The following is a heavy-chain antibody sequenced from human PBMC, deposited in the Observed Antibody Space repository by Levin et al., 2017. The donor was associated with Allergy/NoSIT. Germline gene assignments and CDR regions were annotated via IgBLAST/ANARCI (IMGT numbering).Heavy chain of an antibody. V-gene: IGHV3-23*01. CDR2: ISGSGGST. D-gene: IGHD3-10*01. J-gene: IGHJ4*02. CDR3: AKGKAGELLTTGGLDY. Sequence: GGSLRLSCAASGFTFSSYALSWVRQAPGKGLEWVSAISGSGGSTYYADSVKGRFTISRDNSKNTLYLQMNSLRAEDTAVYYCAKGKAGELLTTGGLDYWGQGTLVTVSS. CDR1: GFTFSSYA.